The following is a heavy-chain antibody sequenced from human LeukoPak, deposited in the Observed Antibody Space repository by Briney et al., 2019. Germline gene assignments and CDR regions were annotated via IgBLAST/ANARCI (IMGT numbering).Heavy chain of an antibody. D-gene: IGHD3-22*01. V-gene: IGHV3-9*01. J-gene: IGHJ4*02. CDR2: SWNSVSI. Sequence: SWNSVSIGYADSVKGRFTISRDNAKNSLYLQMNSLRVEDTALYYCAKDLHYYDSSGLGDYWGQGTLVTVSS. CDR3: AKDLHYYDSSGLGDY.